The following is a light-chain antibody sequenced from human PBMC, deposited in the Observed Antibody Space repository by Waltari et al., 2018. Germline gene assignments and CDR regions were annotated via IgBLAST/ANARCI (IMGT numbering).Light chain of an antibody. CDR2: AAS. J-gene: IGKJ1*01. CDR3: QQHNSYPWT. Sequence: DIQMTQSPSSLSASVGDRVTITCQASQGISNWLAWYQQKPGKAPKLLIYAASSLQSGVASRFSGSGSGTEFTLTISSLQPEDFATYYCQQHNSYPWTFGQGTKVESK. V-gene: IGKV1-12*01. CDR1: QGISNW.